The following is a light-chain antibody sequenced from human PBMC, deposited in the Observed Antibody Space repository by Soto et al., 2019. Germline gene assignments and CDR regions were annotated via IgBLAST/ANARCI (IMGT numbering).Light chain of an antibody. CDR3: QQYYSPPWT. CDR1: QSVLYSSNNKNY. V-gene: IGKV4-1*01. CDR2: WAS. Sequence: DIVMTQSPDSLAVSLGERATINCKSSQSVLYSSNNKNYLAWYQQKPGQPPKLLIYWASTRESGVPDRFSGSGSVTDFTLTISSLQAKDVAVYYCQQYYSPPWTFGQGTKVEIK. J-gene: IGKJ1*01.